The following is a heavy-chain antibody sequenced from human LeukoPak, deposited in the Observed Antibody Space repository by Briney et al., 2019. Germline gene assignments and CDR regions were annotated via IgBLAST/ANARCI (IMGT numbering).Heavy chain of an antibody. V-gene: IGHV4-30-4*01. CDR3: ARRAVNFDY. Sequence: PSATLSLTCTVSGGSISSGDYYWSWLRQPPGKGLEWIGYIYYSGSTYYNPSLKSRVTISVDTSKNQFSLKLSSVTAADTAVYYCARRAVNFDYGGQGTLVTVSA. CDR1: GGSISSGDYY. J-gene: IGHJ4*02. CDR2: IYYSGST. D-gene: IGHD3-3*01.